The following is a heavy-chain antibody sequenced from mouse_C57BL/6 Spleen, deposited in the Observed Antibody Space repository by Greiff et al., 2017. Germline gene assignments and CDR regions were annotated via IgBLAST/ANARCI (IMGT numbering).Heavy chain of an antibody. V-gene: IGHV5-6*02. CDR3: ARPDGYYGAMDY. CDR2: ISSGGSYT. CDR1: GFTFSSYG. D-gene: IGHD2-3*01. J-gene: IGHJ4*01. Sequence: VKLVESGGDLVKPGGSLKLSCAASGFTFSSYGMSWVRQTPDKRLEWVATISSGGSYTYYPDSVKGRFTISRDNAKNTLYLQMSSLKSEDTAMYYCARPDGYYGAMDYWGQGTSVTVSS.